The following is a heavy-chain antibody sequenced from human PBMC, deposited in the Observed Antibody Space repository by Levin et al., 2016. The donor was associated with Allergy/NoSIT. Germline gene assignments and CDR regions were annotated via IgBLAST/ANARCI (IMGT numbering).Heavy chain of an antibody. D-gene: IGHD3-3*01. Sequence: GGSLRLSCAASGFTFSSYSMNWVRQAPGKGLEWVSSISSSSSYIYYADSVKGRFTISRDNAKNSLYLQMNSLRAEDTAVYYCARDRGYDFWSGYLDLWGQGTLVTVSS. CDR2: ISSSSSYI. J-gene: IGHJ5*02. V-gene: IGHV3-21*01. CDR1: GFTFSSYS. CDR3: ARDRGYDFWSGYLDL.